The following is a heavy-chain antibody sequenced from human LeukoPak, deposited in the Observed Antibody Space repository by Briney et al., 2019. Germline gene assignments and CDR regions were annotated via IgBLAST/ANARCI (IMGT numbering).Heavy chain of an antibody. CDR1: GFTFRSYE. CDR3: AKEELASGTVYFDY. Sequence: GGSLRLSCAASGFTFRSYEMNWVRQTPGKGLEWVSYISSSGSTIYYADSVKGRFTISRDNSKNTLYLQMTSLRAEDTAVYYCAKEELASGTVYFDYWGQGTLVTVSS. V-gene: IGHV3-48*03. D-gene: IGHD3-10*01. J-gene: IGHJ4*02. CDR2: ISSSGSTI.